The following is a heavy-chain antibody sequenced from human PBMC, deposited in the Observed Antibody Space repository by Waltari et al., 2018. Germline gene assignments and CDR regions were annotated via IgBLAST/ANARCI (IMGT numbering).Heavy chain of an antibody. J-gene: IGHJ4*02. CDR2: INPSGST. CDR3: ARTGYSSSWYGY. Sequence: QVQLQQWGAGLLKPSETLSLTCAVYGGSFSGYYWSWTRQPPGKGLEWIGEINPSGSTNYNPARKSGVTISVDTSKNQFSLKLSSVTAADTAVYYCARTGYSSSWYGYWGQGTLVTVSS. V-gene: IGHV4-34*01. CDR1: GGSFSGYY. D-gene: IGHD6-13*01.